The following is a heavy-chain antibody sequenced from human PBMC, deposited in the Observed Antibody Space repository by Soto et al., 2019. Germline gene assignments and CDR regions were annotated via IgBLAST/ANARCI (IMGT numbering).Heavy chain of an antibody. V-gene: IGHV3-74*01. Sequence: EMHLVESGGGSVQPGGSLRLSCTASGFTFAFYWMHWVRQTPGKGLVWVSRINPEGTTTNYADSVEGRFTISRDNAKSALYLQMNSLSAEDTAIYYCTSDTFGLRDTWGQGNLVTVSS. D-gene: IGHD3-16*01. CDR3: TSDTFGLRDT. CDR2: INPEGTTT. J-gene: IGHJ5*02. CDR1: GFTFAFYW.